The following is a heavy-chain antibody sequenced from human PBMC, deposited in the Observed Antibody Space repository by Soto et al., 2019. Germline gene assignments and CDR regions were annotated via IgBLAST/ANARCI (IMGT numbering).Heavy chain of an antibody. Sequence: TLSLTCTVAGGSSRSYFWAWIRQPPGKGLEWVGNIYYSGSTNYNPSLKSRVTISVDTSKNQFSLKLSSVTAADTAVYYCAREIAVAGIWGVYYFDYWGQGTLVIGSS. CDR1: GGSSRSYF. CDR3: AREIAVAGIWGVYYFDY. CDR2: IYYSGST. D-gene: IGHD6-19*01. V-gene: IGHV4-59*01. J-gene: IGHJ4*02.